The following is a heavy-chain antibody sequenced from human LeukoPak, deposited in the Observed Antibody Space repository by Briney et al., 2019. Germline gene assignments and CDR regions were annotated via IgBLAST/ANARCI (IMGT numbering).Heavy chain of an antibody. CDR1: GGSISSYY. CDR2: IYYSGST. Sequence: PSETLSLTCTVSGGSISSYYWSWIRQPPGKGLEWIGDIYYSGSTNYNPSLKSRVTISVDTSKNQFSLKLSSVTAADTAVYYCARWYYDILTGYLDYWGQGTLVTVSS. V-gene: IGHV4-59*01. D-gene: IGHD3-9*01. CDR3: ARWYYDILTGYLDY. J-gene: IGHJ4*02.